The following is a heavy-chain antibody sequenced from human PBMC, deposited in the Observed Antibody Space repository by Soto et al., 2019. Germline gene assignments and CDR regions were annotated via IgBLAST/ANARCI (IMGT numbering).Heavy chain of an antibody. J-gene: IGHJ5*02. V-gene: IGHV4-34*01. Sequence: SETLSLTCAVYGGTFSGYYWSWIRPPPGKGLAWIGEINHSASTNYNPSLKSRVTMSVDTSKNQFSLKLSSVTAADTAVYYCARGRGLGSLEWLLGYNWFDPWGQGTLVTVSS. CDR3: ARGRGLGSLEWLLGYNWFDP. CDR2: INHSAST. CDR1: GGTFSGYY. D-gene: IGHD3-3*01.